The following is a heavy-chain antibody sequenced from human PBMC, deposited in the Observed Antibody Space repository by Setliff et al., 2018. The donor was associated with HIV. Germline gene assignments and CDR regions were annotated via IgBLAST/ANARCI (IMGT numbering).Heavy chain of an antibody. D-gene: IGHD3-22*01. Sequence: SETLSLTCAVYGASFSGYYWAWIRQSPGTGLEWIREINHSGITNYNPTLKSRVTISTDTSKNQFSLRLNSVTAADTAVYYCAKAARDYYDSSGHYIGIDYWGRGTLVTVSS. V-gene: IGHV4-34*01. CDR3: AKAARDYYDSSGHYIGIDY. CDR1: GASFSGYY. J-gene: IGHJ4*02. CDR2: INHSGIT.